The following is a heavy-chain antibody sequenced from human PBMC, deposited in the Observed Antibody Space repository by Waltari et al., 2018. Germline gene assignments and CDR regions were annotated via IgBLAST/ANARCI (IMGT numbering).Heavy chain of an antibody. V-gene: IGHV4-39*01. Sequence: QLQLQESGPGLVKPSETLSLTCTVSGGSISKRSYYWGWIRQSPGKGLEWIGSIYYSGTTYYNPTLKSRVSISGDLSKNQFSLKVSSVTAADTAVYYCARHWKRSGYRFDPWGQGSLVTVSS. CDR2: IYYSGTT. J-gene: IGHJ5*02. D-gene: IGHD5-12*01. CDR1: GGSISKRSYY. CDR3: ARHWKRSGYRFDP.